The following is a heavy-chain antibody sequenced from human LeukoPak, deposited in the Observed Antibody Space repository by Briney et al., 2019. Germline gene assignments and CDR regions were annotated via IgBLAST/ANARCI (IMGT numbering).Heavy chain of an antibody. CDR2: INPYSGGT. V-gene: IGHV1-2*02. J-gene: IGHJ4*02. Sequence: GASVKVSCKASGYTFTDYYMHWVRQAPGQGLEWMGWINPYSGGTNYAQNFRGRVTMTRGTSISTGYMELSRLGSDDTAVYYCARIRGGNNYHFDYWGQGTLVTVSS. CDR1: GYTFTDYY. CDR3: ARIRGGNNYHFDY. D-gene: IGHD1-26*01.